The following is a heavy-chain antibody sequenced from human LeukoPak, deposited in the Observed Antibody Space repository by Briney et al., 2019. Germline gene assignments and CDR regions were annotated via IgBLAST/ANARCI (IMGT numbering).Heavy chain of an antibody. CDR1: GLTVSSYA. CDR2: ISISGVNT. D-gene: IGHD2-15*01. Sequence: TGGSLRLSCAASGLTVSSYAMSWARQVPGEGLEWVSAISISGVNTYYADSVKGRFTISRDNSKNTLYLQMSSLRAEDTAVYYCAKLAGDCSGGRCSGHYAMDVWGQGTTVSVSS. CDR3: AKLAGDCSGGRCSGHYAMDV. V-gene: IGHV3-23*01. J-gene: IGHJ6*02.